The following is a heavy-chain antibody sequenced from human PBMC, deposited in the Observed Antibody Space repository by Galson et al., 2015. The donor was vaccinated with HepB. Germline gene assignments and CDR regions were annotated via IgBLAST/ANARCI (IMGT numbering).Heavy chain of an antibody. V-gene: IGHV3-30-3*01. D-gene: IGHD6-19*01. CDR1: GFTFSNYA. J-gene: IGHJ4*02. Sequence: SLRLSCAASGFTFSNYAIHWVRQAPGKGLEWVAVISYDGSNKYYADSVKGRFTISRDNSKNTLYLQMNSLRAEDTAVYYCAKGPVGSSGLLFDYWGQGTLVTVSS. CDR2: ISYDGSNK. CDR3: AKGPVGSSGLLFDY.